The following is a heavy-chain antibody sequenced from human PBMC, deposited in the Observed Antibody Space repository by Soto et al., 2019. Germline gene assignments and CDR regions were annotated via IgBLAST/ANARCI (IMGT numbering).Heavy chain of an antibody. Sequence: EVQLLESGGRLVQPGGSLRLSCAASGFPLWNYGMTWVRQTPERGLEWVSTINEDGSATWYADSVRGRFTISRDNSKNTLFLQMNSLRGEDTALYFCARDLEGNWSGDVSGQGTTVTVSS. D-gene: IGHD1-20*01. J-gene: IGHJ6*02. V-gene: IGHV3-23*01. CDR2: INEDGSAT. CDR1: GFPLWNYG. CDR3: ARDLEGNWSGDV.